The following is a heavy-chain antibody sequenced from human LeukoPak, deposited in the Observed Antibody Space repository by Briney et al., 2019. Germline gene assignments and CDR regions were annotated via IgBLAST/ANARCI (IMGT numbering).Heavy chain of an antibody. D-gene: IGHD3-10*01. CDR1: GGSISSYY. Sequence: SETLSLTCTVSGGSISSYYWSWLRQPPGKGLEWIGYIYYSGSTNYNPSLKSRVTISVDTSKNQFSLKLSSVTAADTAVYYCARAPYYYGSGSYYTVLNYYGMDVWGQGTTVTVSS. V-gene: IGHV4-59*01. CDR3: ARAPYYYGSGSYYTVLNYYGMDV. CDR2: IYYSGST. J-gene: IGHJ6*02.